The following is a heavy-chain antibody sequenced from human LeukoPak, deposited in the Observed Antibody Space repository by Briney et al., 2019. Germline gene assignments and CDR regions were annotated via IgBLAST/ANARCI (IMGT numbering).Heavy chain of an antibody. CDR3: ARRYYDILTKDAFDI. J-gene: IGHJ3*02. CDR2: IYYSGST. Sequence: SETLSLTCTVSGGSISSYYWSWIRQPPGKGLEWIGYIYYSGSTNYNPSLKSRVTISVDTSKNQFSLKLSSVTAADTAVYYCARRYYDILTKDAFDIWGQGTMVTVSS. CDR1: GGSISSYY. D-gene: IGHD3-9*01. V-gene: IGHV4-59*08.